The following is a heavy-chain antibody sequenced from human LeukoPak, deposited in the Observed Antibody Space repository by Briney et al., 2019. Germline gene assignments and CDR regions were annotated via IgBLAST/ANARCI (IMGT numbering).Heavy chain of an antibody. D-gene: IGHD1-1*01. CDR2: INQDGSDK. CDR3: ARVRQSPQIQLYYYYMDV. Sequence: GGSLRLSCAASGFSISAYWMSWVRQAPGKGLEWVANINQDGSDKYSVDSVKGRFTISRDNAKNSVYLQMNSLRAEDTAVYYCARVRQSPQIQLYYYYMDVWGKGTTVTVSS. J-gene: IGHJ6*03. CDR1: GFSISAYW. V-gene: IGHV3-7*01.